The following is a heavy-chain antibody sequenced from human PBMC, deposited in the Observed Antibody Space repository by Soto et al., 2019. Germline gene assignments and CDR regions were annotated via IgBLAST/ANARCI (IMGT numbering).Heavy chain of an antibody. V-gene: IGHV1-3*04. D-gene: IGHD6-19*01. Sequence: QVQVVQSGAEVQRPGASVKVSCQTSGYTFTTFDMHWVRQAPGQSLEWMGWISTANGNAKYSQKFQGRVTMTRDTSASAGYMELNSLRSEDTAVYFCVVSTGWWSFLYWGQDTLVTVAS. CDR3: VVSTGWWSFLY. J-gene: IGHJ1*01. CDR2: ISTANGNA. CDR1: GYTFTTFD.